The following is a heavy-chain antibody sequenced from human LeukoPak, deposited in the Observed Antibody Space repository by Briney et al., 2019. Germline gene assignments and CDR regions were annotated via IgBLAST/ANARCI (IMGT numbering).Heavy chain of an antibody. V-gene: IGHV1-8*01. J-gene: IGHJ5*02. CDR1: GYTFTSYD. CDR3: ARAISGYPKFDP. D-gene: IGHD3-22*01. CDR2: MNPNSGNT. Sequence: ASVKVSCKASGYTFTSYDINWVRQATGQGLEWMGWMNPNSGNTGNAQKFQGRVTMTRNTSISTAYMELSSLRSEDTAVYYCARAISGYPKFDPWGQGTLVTVSS.